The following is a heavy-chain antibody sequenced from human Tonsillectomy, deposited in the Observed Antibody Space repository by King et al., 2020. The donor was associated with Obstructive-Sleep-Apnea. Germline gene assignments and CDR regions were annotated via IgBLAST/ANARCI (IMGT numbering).Heavy chain of an antibody. J-gene: IGHJ4*02. D-gene: IGHD3-10*01. CDR1: GFTFSSYS. Sequence: QLVQSGGGLVKPGGSLRLSCAASGFTFSSYSMNWVRQAPGKGLEWVSSISSSSSYLYYADSVKGRFTISRDNAKNSLYLQMNSLRAEDTAVYYCAREDYYYGSGNFFWGQGTLVTVSS. CDR3: AREDYYYGSGNFF. V-gene: IGHV3-21*01. CDR2: ISSSSSYL.